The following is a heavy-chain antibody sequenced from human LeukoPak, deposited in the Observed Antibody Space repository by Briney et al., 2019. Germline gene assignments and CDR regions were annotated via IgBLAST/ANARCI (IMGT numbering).Heavy chain of an antibody. J-gene: IGHJ3*02. Sequence: SETLSLTCTVSGGSISSGGYYWSWIRQHPGKGLEWIGYIYYSGSTYYNPSLKSRVTISVDTSKNQFSLKLSSVIAADTAVYYCARDDEQLGPDAFDIWGQGTMVTVSS. CDR3: ARDDEQLGPDAFDI. CDR1: GGSISSGGYY. CDR2: IYYSGST. D-gene: IGHD6-6*01. V-gene: IGHV4-31*03.